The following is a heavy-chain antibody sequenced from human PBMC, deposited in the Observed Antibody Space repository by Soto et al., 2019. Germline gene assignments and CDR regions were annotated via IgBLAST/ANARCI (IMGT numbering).Heavy chain of an antibody. Sequence: WWSLRLSCSASVFTFANAWMSWFRQAPGKGLEWVGRVKAETEGGTIEYGTSVKGRFIISRDDLEKTLYLQMHSLIAEDTAVYYCATGDSGSGTYYDAFHIWGQGTMVT. CDR1: VFTFANAW. CDR2: VKAETEGGTI. J-gene: IGHJ3*02. CDR3: ATGDSGSGTYYDAFHI. D-gene: IGHD3-10*01. V-gene: IGHV3-15*01.